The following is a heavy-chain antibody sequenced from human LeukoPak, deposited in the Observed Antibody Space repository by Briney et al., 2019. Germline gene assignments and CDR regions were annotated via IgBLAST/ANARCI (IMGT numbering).Heavy chain of an antibody. Sequence: GGSLRLSCAASGFTVSSKHMTWVRQAPGKGLEWVSVVYSGGTTYYADSVKGRFTISRDNSKNTLYLQMNSLRTGDTAMYYCAKEEGNTLGDYWGQGTMVTVSS. CDR1: GFTVSSKH. J-gene: IGHJ4*02. CDR2: VYSGGTT. CDR3: AKEEGNTLGDY. V-gene: IGHV3-53*05. D-gene: IGHD7-27*01.